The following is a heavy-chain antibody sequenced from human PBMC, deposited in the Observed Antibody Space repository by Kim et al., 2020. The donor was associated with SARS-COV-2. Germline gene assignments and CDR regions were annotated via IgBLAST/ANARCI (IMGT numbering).Heavy chain of an antibody. V-gene: IGHV4-39*01. CDR1: GDSISSSAYS. D-gene: IGHD1-26*01. CDR3: ARHRRSGSHYPDY. J-gene: IGHJ4*02. Sequence: SETMSLTCTVSGDSISSSAYSWGWIRQPPGKGLEWIGHIDYSERTHINPSLKSRLTLSVDMSKNQLSLKLRSVNAVDTAIYYCARHRRSGSHYPDYWGQGTLVSVSA. CDR2: IDYSERT.